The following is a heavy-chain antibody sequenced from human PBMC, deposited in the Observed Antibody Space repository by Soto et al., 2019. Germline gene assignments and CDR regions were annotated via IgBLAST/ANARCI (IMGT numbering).Heavy chain of an antibody. CDR2: INGRSNYK. CDR1: GFTFTTYT. Sequence: GGSLRLSCVASGFTFTTYTMNWVRQAPGKGLEWVSSINGRSNYKYYADSVKGRFTISRDNANNSLFLQMNSLRAEDTAVYYCARGDGVVRDTSAFDYWGQGALVTVSS. D-gene: IGHD1-26*01. V-gene: IGHV3-21*01. CDR3: ARGDGVVRDTSAFDY. J-gene: IGHJ4*02.